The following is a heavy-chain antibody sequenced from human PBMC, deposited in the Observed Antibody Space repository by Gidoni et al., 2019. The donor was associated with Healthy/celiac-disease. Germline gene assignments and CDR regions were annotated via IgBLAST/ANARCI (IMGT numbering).Heavy chain of an antibody. J-gene: IGHJ4*02. CDR3: ARDLDYYDSSGYYY. Sequence: QVQLVQSGAEVKKPGASVKGSCKASGYTFTSYAMHWVRQAPGQRLEWMGWINAGNGNTKYSQKFQGRVTITRDTSASTAYMELSSLRSEDTAVYYCARDLDYYDSSGYYYWGQGTLVTVSS. D-gene: IGHD3-22*01. V-gene: IGHV1-3*01. CDR1: GYTFTSYA. CDR2: INAGNGNT.